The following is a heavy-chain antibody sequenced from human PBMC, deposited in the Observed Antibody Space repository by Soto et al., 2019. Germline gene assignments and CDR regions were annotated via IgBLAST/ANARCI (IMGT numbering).Heavy chain of an antibody. J-gene: IGHJ4*02. CDR1: GFSFSSYW. CDR3: AKREGNPYGWFH. D-gene: IGHD3-10*01. V-gene: IGHV3-74*01. CDR2: IKTDGSST. Sequence: EVQLVESGGGLVQPGGSLRLSCAASGFSFSSYWMHWVRQAPGKGLVWVSRIKTDGSSTDYADSVKGRFTISRDNAKNTLYLQMNSLRAEDTAVYYCAKREGNPYGWFHWCQGTLVTVSS.